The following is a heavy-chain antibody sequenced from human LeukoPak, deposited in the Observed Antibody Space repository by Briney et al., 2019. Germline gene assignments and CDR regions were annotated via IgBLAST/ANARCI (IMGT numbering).Heavy chain of an antibody. CDR3: ASRRDGPKLGP. D-gene: IGHD3-16*01. V-gene: IGHV4-39*07. J-gene: IGHJ5*02. CDR1: GGSISSSSYY. CDR2: INHSGST. Sequence: KTSETLSLTCTVSGGSISSSSYYWGWIRQPPGKGLEWIGEINHSGSTNYNPSLKSRVTISVDTSKNQFSLKLSSVTAADTAVYYCASRRDGPKLGPWGQGTLVTVSS.